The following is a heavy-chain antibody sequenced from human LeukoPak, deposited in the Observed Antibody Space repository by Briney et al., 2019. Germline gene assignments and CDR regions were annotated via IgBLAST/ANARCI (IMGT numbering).Heavy chain of an antibody. J-gene: IGHJ5*02. D-gene: IGHD6-19*01. CDR3: ARPNSSGWS. CDR1: GYSISSGYY. CDR2: IYYSGST. Sequence: KTSETLSLTCAVSGYSISSGYYWGWIRQPPGKGLEWIGSIYYSGSTYYNPSLKSRVTISVDTSKNQFSLKLSSVTAADTAVYYCARPNSSGWSWGQGTLVTVSS. V-gene: IGHV4-38-2*01.